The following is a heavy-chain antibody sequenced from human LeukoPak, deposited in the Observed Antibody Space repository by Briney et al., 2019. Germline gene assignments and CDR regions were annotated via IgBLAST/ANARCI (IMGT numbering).Heavy chain of an antibody. CDR1: GGSFTNYY. V-gene: IGHV4-34*01. J-gene: IGHJ4*02. D-gene: IGHD3-22*01. Sequence: PSETLSLTRAVYGGSFTNYYWTWIRQPPGEGLEWIGEINHSGSTKYNPSLESRVTISVDTSKNQFSLKLSSVTAADTAVYYCARKNYDSNDYSFDYWGQGTLVTVSS. CDR2: INHSGST. CDR3: ARKNYDSNDYSFDY.